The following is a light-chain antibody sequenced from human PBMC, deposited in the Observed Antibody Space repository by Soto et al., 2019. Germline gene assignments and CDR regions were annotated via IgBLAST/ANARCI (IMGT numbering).Light chain of an antibody. CDR2: GNN. Sequence: QSVLTQPPSVSGAPGQRVTISCTGSSSNIGAGYDVHWYQQLPGAAPKLLIYGNNNRPSGVPDRFSGSKSGTSASLAITGLQAEDGGDYFCASYTSRATYVFGTGTKLTVL. CDR1: SSNIGAGYD. CDR3: ASYTSRATYV. V-gene: IGLV1-40*01. J-gene: IGLJ1*01.